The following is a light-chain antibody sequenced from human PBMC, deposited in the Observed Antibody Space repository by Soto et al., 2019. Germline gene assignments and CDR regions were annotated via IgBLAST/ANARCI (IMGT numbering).Light chain of an antibody. CDR3: QQLNSYPIS. CDR1: QGLSSD. J-gene: IGKJ5*01. V-gene: IGKV1-9*01. Sequence: DIQLTQSPSFLSASVGDRVTLTCRASQGLSSDLAWYQQKPGKAPNLLVYAASTLQSGGPSRFSGCRSVTEFTLTISSLQADDFAAYYCQQLNSYPISFGQGTRLEIK. CDR2: AAS.